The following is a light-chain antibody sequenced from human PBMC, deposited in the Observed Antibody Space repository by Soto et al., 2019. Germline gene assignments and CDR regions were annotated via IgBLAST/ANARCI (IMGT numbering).Light chain of an antibody. CDR2: WAS. CDR1: QSVLYSSNNKNY. J-gene: IGKJ4*01. Sequence: DIVMTQSPDSLAVSLGERATINCKSSQSVLYSSNNKNYLAWYQQKPGQPPKLLIHWASTRESGVPERFSGSGSGTAFTLTINSLHAEDVAVDYGQEYYSTPLTFGGRTKVEIK. CDR3: QEYYSTPLT. V-gene: IGKV4-1*01.